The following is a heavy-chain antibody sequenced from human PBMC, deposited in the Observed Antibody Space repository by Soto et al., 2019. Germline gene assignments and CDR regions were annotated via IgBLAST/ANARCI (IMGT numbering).Heavy chain of an antibody. Sequence: SETLSLTCTVSGGSITSSDYYWAWVRQPPGKGLEWIGSIYYSGATYYNPSLKSLVTISVDTSRDQFSLELRTVTAADTAVYYCSRLAIAVAGHRLFDSWGTGILVIVSS. CDR2: IYYSGAT. V-gene: IGHV4-39*01. D-gene: IGHD6-13*01. CDR3: SRLAIAVAGHRLFDS. CDR1: GGSITSSDYY. J-gene: IGHJ5*01.